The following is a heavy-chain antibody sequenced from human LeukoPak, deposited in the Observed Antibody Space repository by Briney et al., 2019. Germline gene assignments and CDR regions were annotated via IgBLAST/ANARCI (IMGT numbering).Heavy chain of an antibody. CDR2: IIPILGIA. CDR3: AAEAYYYDSSGYYYVD. CDR1: GGTFSSYA. Sequence: SAKVSCKASGGTFSSYAISWVRQAPGQGLEWMGRIIPILGIANYAQKFQGRVTITADKSTSTAYMELSSLRSEDTAVYYCAAEAYYYDSSGYYYVDWGQGTLVTVSS. J-gene: IGHJ4*02. V-gene: IGHV1-69*04. D-gene: IGHD3-22*01.